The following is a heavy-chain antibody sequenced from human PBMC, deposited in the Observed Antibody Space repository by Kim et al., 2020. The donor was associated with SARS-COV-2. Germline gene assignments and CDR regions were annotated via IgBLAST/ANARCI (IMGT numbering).Heavy chain of an antibody. CDR2: ISYDGSNK. D-gene: IGHD3-10*01. CDR3: AKESGSGSYYAWTYYYYGMDV. V-gene: IGHV3-30*18. Sequence: GGSLRLSCAASGFTFSSYGMHWVRQAPGKGLEWVAGISYDGSNKYYADSVKGRFTISRDNSKNTLYLQMNSLRAEDTAVYYCAKESGSGSYYAWTYYYYGMDVWGQGNTVTVSS. J-gene: IGHJ6*02. CDR1: GFTFSSYG.